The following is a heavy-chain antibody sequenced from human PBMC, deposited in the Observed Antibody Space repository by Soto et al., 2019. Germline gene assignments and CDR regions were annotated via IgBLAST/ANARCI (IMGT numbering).Heavy chain of an antibody. CDR3: ARGVSAGVDY. D-gene: IGHD1-26*01. Sequence: QVQLVQSGAEVREPGASVKVSCKASGYSFTSLDITWVRQTAGQGLEWMGWMEPSSGRTGIEQKFQGRIAMTRDTSINTANMELATLTSDATAFYYCARGVSAGVDYWGQGNLVSVSS. CDR1: GYSFTSLD. J-gene: IGHJ4*02. CDR2: MEPSSGRT. V-gene: IGHV1-8*01.